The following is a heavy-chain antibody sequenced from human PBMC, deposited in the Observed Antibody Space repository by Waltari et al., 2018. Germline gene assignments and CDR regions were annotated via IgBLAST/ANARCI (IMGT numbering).Heavy chain of an antibody. D-gene: IGHD3-22*01. CDR3: VRDSSGTY. Sequence: EVQLVESGGGLVQPGGSLRPPCAASGVTFRSHWMYWVRQTPGKGLVWVSGINSDGSSTSYADSVKGRVTISRDNAKNTLYLQMNSLRAEDTAVYYCVRDSSGTYWGQGTQVTVSS. CDR2: INSDGSST. J-gene: IGHJ4*02. CDR1: GVTFRSHW. V-gene: IGHV3-74*01.